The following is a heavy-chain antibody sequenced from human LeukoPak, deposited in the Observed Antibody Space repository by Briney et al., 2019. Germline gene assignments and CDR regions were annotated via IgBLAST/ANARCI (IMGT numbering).Heavy chain of an antibody. V-gene: IGHV4-34*01. CDR2: INHSGST. CDR1: GGSFSGYY. CDR3: ARDRGYDYIDY. Sequence: PSETLSLTCAVYGGSFSGYYWSWIRQPPGKGLEWIGEINHSGSTNYNPSLKSRVTISVDTSKNQFSLKLSSVTAADTAVYYCARDRGYDYIDYWGQGTLVTVSS. J-gene: IGHJ4*02. D-gene: IGHD5-12*01.